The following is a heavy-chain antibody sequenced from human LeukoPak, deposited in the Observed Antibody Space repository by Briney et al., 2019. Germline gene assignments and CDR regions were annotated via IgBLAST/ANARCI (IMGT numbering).Heavy chain of an antibody. J-gene: IGHJ6*03. D-gene: IGHD7-27*01. CDR1: GGSISSYY. CDR2: IYTSGST. Sequence: PSETLSLTCTVSGGSISSYYWSWIRQPAGKGLEWIGRIYTSGSTNYNPSLKSRVTMSVDTSKDQFSLKLSSVTAADTAVYYCARHLGPSYYYYYMDVWGKGTTVTISS. CDR3: ARHLGPSYYYYYMDV. V-gene: IGHV4-4*07.